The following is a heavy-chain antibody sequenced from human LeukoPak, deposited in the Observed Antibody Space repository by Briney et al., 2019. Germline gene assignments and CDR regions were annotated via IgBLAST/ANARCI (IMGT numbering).Heavy chain of an antibody. V-gene: IGHV1-2*02. CDR3: ARVGDTGAFDI. CDR1: GYTFTVYY. CDR2: INPNSGGT. Sequence: ASVRVSCKASGYTFTVYYMHWVRQAPGQGGEWMGWINPNSGGTNYAQIFQGRVTMTRDTSISTAYMELSRLRSDDTAVYYCARVGDTGAFDIWGQGTMVTVSS. D-gene: IGHD7-27*01. J-gene: IGHJ3*02.